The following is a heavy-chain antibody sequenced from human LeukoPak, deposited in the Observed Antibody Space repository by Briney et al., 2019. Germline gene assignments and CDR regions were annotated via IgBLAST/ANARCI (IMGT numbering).Heavy chain of an antibody. Sequence: GGSLRLSCAASGFTFDDYAMSWFRQAPGKGLEWVGFIRGKPYGETTEYAASVQGRFTISGDDSESATYLQLSSLKTEDTAVYYCTRGSDTIFGVARDGFDSWGQGTLVTVSS. CDR2: IRGKPYGETT. CDR1: GFTFDDYA. D-gene: IGHD3-3*01. CDR3: TRGSDTIFGVARDGFDS. J-gene: IGHJ4*02. V-gene: IGHV3-49*03.